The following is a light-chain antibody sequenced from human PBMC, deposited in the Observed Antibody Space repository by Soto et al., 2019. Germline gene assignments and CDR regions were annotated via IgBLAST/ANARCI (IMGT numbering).Light chain of an antibody. Sequence: EIVFTQSPATLSLSPGERATLSCRASQTVSSYLLWYQQKPGQDPRLLIYDASNRATGIPARFSGSGSETDFNLTISSLEPEDFAVYYCQHRMNWPITFGQGTRLEIK. V-gene: IGKV3-11*01. CDR2: DAS. CDR3: QHRMNWPIT. J-gene: IGKJ5*01. CDR1: QTVSSY.